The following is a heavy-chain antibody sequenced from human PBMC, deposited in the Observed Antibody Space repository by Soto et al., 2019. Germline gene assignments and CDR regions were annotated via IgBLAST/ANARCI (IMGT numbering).Heavy chain of an antibody. J-gene: IGHJ4*02. CDR1: GFTFSSYA. D-gene: IGHD1-7*01. Sequence: EVQLLESGGGLVQPGGSLRLSCAASGFTFSSYAMSWVRQAPGKGLEWVSAISGSGGSTYYADSVKGRFTISRDNSKNTLYLQMNSLRAENTAVYYCAKVPNDELELQYFDYWGQEPLVTVSS. CDR2: ISGSGGST. V-gene: IGHV3-23*01. CDR3: AKVPNDELELQYFDY.